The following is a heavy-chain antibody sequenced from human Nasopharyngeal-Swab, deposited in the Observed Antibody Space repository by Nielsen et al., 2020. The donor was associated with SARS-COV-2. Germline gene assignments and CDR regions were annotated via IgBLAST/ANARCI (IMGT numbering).Heavy chain of an antibody. CDR1: GFTFSSYS. Sequence: GESLKISCAASGFTFSSYSMNWVRQAPGKGLEWVSSISSSSSYIYYADSVKGRFTISRDNAKNSLYLQMNSLKTEDTAVYYCTTGFDPWGQGTLVTVSS. CDR3: TTGFDP. V-gene: IGHV3-21*03. J-gene: IGHJ5*02. CDR2: ISSSSSYI.